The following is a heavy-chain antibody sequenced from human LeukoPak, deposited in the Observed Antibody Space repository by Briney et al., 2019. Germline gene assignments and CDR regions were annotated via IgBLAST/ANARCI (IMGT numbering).Heavy chain of an antibody. CDR3: AKRFSDFDWLFYYYGMDV. J-gene: IGHJ6*02. V-gene: IGHV3-23*01. CDR1: GFTFSSYA. Sequence: GGSLRLSCAASGFTFSSYAMSWVRQAPGKGLDWVSAISGSGGSTYYADSVKGRFTISRDNSKNTLYLQMNSLRAEDTAVYYCAKRFSDFDWLFYYYGMDVWGQGTTVTVSS. D-gene: IGHD3-9*01. CDR2: ISGSGGST.